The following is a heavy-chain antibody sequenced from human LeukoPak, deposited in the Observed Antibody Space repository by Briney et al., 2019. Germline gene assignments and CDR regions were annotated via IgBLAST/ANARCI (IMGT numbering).Heavy chain of an antibody. V-gene: IGHV3-21*01. CDR1: GFTFSGYS. D-gene: IGHD7-27*01. Sequence: GGSLRLSCAASGFTFSGYSMNWVRQAPGKGLEWVSSISSSSTYIYYADSVKGRFTISRDNAKNSLYLQMNSLRAEDTAVYYCASSKTGPFDYWGQGTLVTVSS. CDR2: ISSSSTYI. J-gene: IGHJ4*02. CDR3: ASSKTGPFDY.